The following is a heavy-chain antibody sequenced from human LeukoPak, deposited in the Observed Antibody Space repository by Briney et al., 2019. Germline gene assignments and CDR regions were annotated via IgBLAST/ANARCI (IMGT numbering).Heavy chain of an antibody. Sequence: SETLSLTCAVYGGSFSGYYWSWLRQPPGKGLEWIGEINHSGSTNYNPSLKSRVTISVDTSKNQFSLKLSSVTAADTAVYYCARDGVVTAGRIWGQGTMVTVSS. CDR3: ARDGVVTAGRI. V-gene: IGHV4-34*01. D-gene: IGHD2-21*02. CDR1: GGSFSGYY. J-gene: IGHJ3*02. CDR2: INHSGST.